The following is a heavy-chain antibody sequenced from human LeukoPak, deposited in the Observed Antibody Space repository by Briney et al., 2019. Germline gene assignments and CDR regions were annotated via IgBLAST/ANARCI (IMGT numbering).Heavy chain of an antibody. Sequence: GGSLRLSCAASGFTVRSNYMSWVRQAPGKGLVWVSRINTDGSSTTYADSVKGRFTISRDNAKNTLYLQMNSLRAEDTAVYYCSRVSMVTNDWFDPWGQGTLVTVSS. J-gene: IGHJ5*02. CDR3: SRVSMVTNDWFDP. CDR2: INTDGSST. D-gene: IGHD4/OR15-4a*01. CDR1: GFTVRSNY. V-gene: IGHV3-74*01.